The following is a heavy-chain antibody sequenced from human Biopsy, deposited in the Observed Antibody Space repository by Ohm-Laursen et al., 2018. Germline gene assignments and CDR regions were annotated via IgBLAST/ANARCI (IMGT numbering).Heavy chain of an antibody. CDR2: ISHTGYT. CDR1: GGSINSANYF. Sequence: SDTLSLTCTVSGGSINSANYFWAWLRQDPGRGLEWIGHISHTGYTSYKSSLKSRVTISLDTSRKHFSLRLTSLAAADTAVYYCARGSNEYGGLYFPHWGQGTLVTVSS. J-gene: IGHJ1*01. D-gene: IGHD4-23*01. V-gene: IGHV4-61*03. CDR3: ARGSNEYGGLYFPH.